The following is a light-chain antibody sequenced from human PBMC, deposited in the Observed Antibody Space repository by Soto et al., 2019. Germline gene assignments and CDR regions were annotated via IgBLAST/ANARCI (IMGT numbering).Light chain of an antibody. CDR3: LQYHSYPYS. V-gene: IGKV1-5*03. J-gene: IGKJ2*03. Sequence: DIQMTQSPSTLSASVGDRVTITCRASQSISSWLTWYQQKPGKAPRAVIYKASSLQSGVPSRFSGSGTGTDFTLTLSSLQPDDFAPYYGLQYHSYPYSFGQGTKLEIK. CDR1: QSISSW. CDR2: KAS.